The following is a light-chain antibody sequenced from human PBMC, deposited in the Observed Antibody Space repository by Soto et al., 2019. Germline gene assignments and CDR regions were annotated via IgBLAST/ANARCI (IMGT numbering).Light chain of an antibody. CDR2: IDD. V-gene: IGLV1-44*01. CDR3: ATWDDSLNAAV. CDR1: TSNIAGNT. J-gene: IGLJ7*01. Sequence: QSALTQPPSLSGTPGQRVTISCSGSTSNIAGNTVHWYQHLPETAPKLLIYIDDQRPSGVPDRFSGSKSGTSASLAISGRQSEDEADYYCATWDDSLNAAVFGGGTQLTVL.